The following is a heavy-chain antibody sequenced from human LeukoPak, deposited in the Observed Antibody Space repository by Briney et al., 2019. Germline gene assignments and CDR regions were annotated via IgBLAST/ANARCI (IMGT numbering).Heavy chain of an antibody. J-gene: IGHJ4*02. D-gene: IGHD6-19*01. Sequence: GGSLRLSCAAYGFTFSNYAMSWVRQAPGKGLEWVSVISSSGGTTYYADSVKGRFTISRDNSKNTLWLHMDSLRAEDTAVYYCAKSPRSSGWYEGGYWGQGTLVTVSS. CDR1: GFTFSNYA. V-gene: IGHV3-23*01. CDR2: ISSSGGTT. CDR3: AKSPRSSGWYEGGY.